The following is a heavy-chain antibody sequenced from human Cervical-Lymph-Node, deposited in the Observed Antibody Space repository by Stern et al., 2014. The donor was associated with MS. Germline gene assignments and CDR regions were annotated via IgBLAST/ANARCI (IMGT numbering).Heavy chain of an antibody. J-gene: IGHJ6*02. V-gene: IGHV1-69*01. Sequence: QVQLVESGAEVKKPGSSVKVSCQASGGTFSNYATSWVRPAPGQGLESLGGRVPLFGKPNYAQKFKAIVTITADESPSPAAMERSSLRSGDPAVYYCASPLTATSVPFGYYGMDVWGQGTTVTVS. D-gene: IGHD4-17*01. CDR2: RVPLFGKP. CDR3: ASPLTATSVPFGYYGMDV. CDR1: GGTFSNYA.